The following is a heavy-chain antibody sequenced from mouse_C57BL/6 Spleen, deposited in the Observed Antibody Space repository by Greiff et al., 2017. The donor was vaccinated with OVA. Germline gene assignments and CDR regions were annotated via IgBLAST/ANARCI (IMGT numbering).Heavy chain of an antibody. CDR1: GYAFSSSW. J-gene: IGHJ2*01. V-gene: IGHV1-82*01. Sequence: QVQLKESGPELVKPGASVKISCKASGYAFSSSWMNWVKQRPGKGLEWIGRIYPGDGDTNYNGKFKGKATLTADKSSSTAYMQLSSLTSEDSAVYVCARRREYDYYEGFDYWGQGTTLTVSS. CDR3: ARRREYDYYEGFDY. CDR2: IYPGDGDT. D-gene: IGHD1-1*01.